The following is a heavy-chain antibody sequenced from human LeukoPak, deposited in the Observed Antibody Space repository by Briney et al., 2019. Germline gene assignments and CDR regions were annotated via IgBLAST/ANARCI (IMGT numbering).Heavy chain of an antibody. CDR3: ARLNYYDSGSLTYSFDY. CDR2: IYYLDAT. CDR1: GTSISSSTYYY. V-gene: IGHV4-31*03. Sequence: SETLSLTCTVSGTSISSSTYYYWSWIRQHPGGAPEWMGYIYYLDATYYNPSLKSRVSISVAASENQFSLKLTSVTAADTAVYYCARLNYYDSGSLTYSFDYWGQGTLVTVSP. D-gene: IGHD3-10*01. J-gene: IGHJ4*02.